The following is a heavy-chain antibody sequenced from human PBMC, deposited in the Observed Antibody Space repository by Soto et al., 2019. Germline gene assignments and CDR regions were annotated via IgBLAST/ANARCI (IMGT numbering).Heavy chain of an antibody. D-gene: IGHD4-17*01. Sequence: EVHLLESGGGLVQPGGSLRLSCTASGFTFSSYAMTWVRQAPGRGLQGVSGITASGGRTYYADSVKGRFTISRDNSKSTLYLQMNSLRAEDTAVYYYAKDTRYGDYVRWFDSWGQGTLVTVSS. CDR2: ITASGGRT. J-gene: IGHJ5*01. CDR1: GFTFSSYA. CDR3: AKDTRYGDYVRWFDS. V-gene: IGHV3-23*01.